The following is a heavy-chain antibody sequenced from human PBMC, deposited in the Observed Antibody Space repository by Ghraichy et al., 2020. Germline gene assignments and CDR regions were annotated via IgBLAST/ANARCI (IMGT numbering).Heavy chain of an antibody. Sequence: SETLSLTCAVSGGSISSNNLWSWVRQPPGKGLEWIGEIYHSGGANYNPSLKSRVTISVDKSNNQFSLKLSYVTAADTAVYYCARTYSSWFNSYYAMDVWGQGTTVTVAS. V-gene: IGHV4-4*02. CDR3: ARTYSSWFNSYYAMDV. CDR2: IYHSGGA. J-gene: IGHJ6*02. CDR1: GGSISSNNL. D-gene: IGHD6-13*01.